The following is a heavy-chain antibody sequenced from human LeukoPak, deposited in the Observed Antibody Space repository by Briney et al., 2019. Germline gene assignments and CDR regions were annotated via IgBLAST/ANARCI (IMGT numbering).Heavy chain of an antibody. D-gene: IGHD3-22*01. Sequence: GGSLRLSCAASGYTFSSYGMHWVRQAPGKGLERVTVIWYDGSNKYYADSVKGRFTISRDNSKNTLYLQMNSLRAEDTAIYYCAKVTGDYYDTSGAFDYWGQGTLVTVSS. CDR1: GYTFSSYG. J-gene: IGHJ4*02. CDR2: IWYDGSNK. V-gene: IGHV3-33*06. CDR3: AKVTGDYYDTSGAFDY.